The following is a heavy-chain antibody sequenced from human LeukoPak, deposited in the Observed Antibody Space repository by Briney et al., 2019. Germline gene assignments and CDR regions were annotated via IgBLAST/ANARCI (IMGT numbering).Heavy chain of an antibody. CDR2: ISSSSSYI. Sequence: GGSLRLSCAASGFTFSSYSMNWVRQAPGKGVEWVSSISSSSSYIYYADSVKGRFTISRDNAKNSLYLQMNSLRAEDTAVYYCASSPVYSSAPTRFDYWGQGTLVTVSS. V-gene: IGHV3-21*01. J-gene: IGHJ4*02. CDR1: GFTFSSYS. CDR3: ASSPVYSSAPTRFDY. D-gene: IGHD6-19*01.